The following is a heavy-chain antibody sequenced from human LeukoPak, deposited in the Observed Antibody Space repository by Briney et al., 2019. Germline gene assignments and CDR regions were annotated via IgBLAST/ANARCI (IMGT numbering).Heavy chain of an antibody. CDR1: GFTVSSNY. Sequence: PGGSLRLSCAASGFTVSSNYMSWVRQAPGKGLEWVSVIYSGGSTYYADSVKGRFTISRDNSKNTLYLQMNSLRAEDTAVYYCARARMAAAGIHGWGQGTLVTVSS. D-gene: IGHD6-13*01. V-gene: IGHV3-66*01. J-gene: IGHJ4*02. CDR3: ARARMAAAGIHG. CDR2: IYSGGST.